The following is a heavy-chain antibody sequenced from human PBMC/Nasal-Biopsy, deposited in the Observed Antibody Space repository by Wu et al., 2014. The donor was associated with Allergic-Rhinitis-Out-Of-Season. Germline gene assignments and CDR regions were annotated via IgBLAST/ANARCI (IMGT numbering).Heavy chain of an antibody. J-gene: IGHJ6*02. D-gene: IGHD2-2*01. CDR1: GGSFSGYY. Sequence: TLSLTCAVYGGSFSGYYWSWIRQPPGKGLEWIGSIYYSGSTYYNPSLKSRVTISVDTSKNQFSLKLSSVTAADTAVYYCASQTIPVLYYYYYYGMDVWGQGTTVTVSS. CDR3: ASQTIPVLYYYYYYGMDV. CDR2: IYYSGST. V-gene: IGHV4-34*01.